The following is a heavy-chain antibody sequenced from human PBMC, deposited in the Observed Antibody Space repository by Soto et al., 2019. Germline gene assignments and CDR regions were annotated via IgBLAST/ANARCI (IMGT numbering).Heavy chain of an antibody. V-gene: IGHV1-3*01. J-gene: IGHJ4*02. CDR3: XXXXXGFSGSHYIDYFNY. CDR1: GNTVPNYA. CDR2: INGGNGNT. D-gene: IGHD1-26*01. Sequence: QVQLVQSGAELKKPGASVKVSCKASGNTVPNYAIHWVRQAPGQRLEWMGWINGGNGNTYYSEHFQGRVTFTRDTSAXXXXXXXXXXXXXXXXXXXXXXXXXGFSGSHYIDYFNYWGQGALVTVSS.